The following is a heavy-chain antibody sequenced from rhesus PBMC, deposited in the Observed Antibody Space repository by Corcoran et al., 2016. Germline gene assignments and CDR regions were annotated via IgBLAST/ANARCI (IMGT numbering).Heavy chain of an antibody. V-gene: IGHV4S12*01. CDR2: IYSYSGNT. CDR1: GGSISGGYYY. D-gene: IGHD2-8*01. J-gene: IGHJ6*01. CDR3: ARARGCSGGVCYDYGLDS. Sequence: QVKLQESGPGLVKPLETLSLTCHVSGGSISGGYYYWRWIRPPPGRGLGGGGGIYSYSGNTYYNPSLKSRVTSSKDTSRTQFSLKLSSVTAADTAMYYCARARGCSGGVCYDYGLDSWGQGVVVTVSS.